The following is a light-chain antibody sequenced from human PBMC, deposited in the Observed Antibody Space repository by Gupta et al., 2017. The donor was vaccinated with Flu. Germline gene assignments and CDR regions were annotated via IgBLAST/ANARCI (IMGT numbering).Light chain of an antibody. CDR1: SSNIGADYD. CDR3: QSYDRSQSGFVI. CDR2: DNT. V-gene: IGLV1-40*01. Sequence: QSVLTQPPSVSGAPGQRVTISCPGSSSNIGADYDVQWYKQVPGRAPKLLIYDNTNRPSGVPDRFSGSRSGTSASLAITGLQAKDEADYHCQSYDRSQSGFVIFGGGTKLTVL. J-gene: IGLJ2*01.